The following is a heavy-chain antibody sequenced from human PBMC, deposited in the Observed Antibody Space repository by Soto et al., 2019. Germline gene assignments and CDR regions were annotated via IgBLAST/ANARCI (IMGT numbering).Heavy chain of an antibody. CDR3: ASGPGGWFDP. V-gene: IGHV1-3*01. Sequence: QVQLVQSGAEVKKPGASMKVSCKASGYTSSTYAMHWVRQAPGQRLEWMGWINAGNGNTKYSRKFQGRVTITRDTSASTAYMDLSSPRSEDTAVYYCASGPGGWFDPWGQGTLVTVSS. D-gene: IGHD3-10*01. CDR2: INAGNGNT. CDR1: GYTSSTYA. J-gene: IGHJ5*02.